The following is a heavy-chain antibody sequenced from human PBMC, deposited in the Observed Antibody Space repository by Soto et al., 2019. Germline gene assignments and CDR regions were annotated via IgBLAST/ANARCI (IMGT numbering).Heavy chain of an antibody. Sequence: GGSLRLSCAASGFTFSSYAMSWVRQAPGKGLEWVSAISGSGGSTYYAESVKGRFTISRDNSKNTLYLQMNSLRAEDTAVYYCARDQPNLVRGVIIKAYYYYGMDVWGQGTTVTVSS. CDR1: GFTFSSYA. D-gene: IGHD3-10*01. V-gene: IGHV3-23*01. CDR2: ISGSGGST. CDR3: ARDQPNLVRGVIIKAYYYYGMDV. J-gene: IGHJ6*02.